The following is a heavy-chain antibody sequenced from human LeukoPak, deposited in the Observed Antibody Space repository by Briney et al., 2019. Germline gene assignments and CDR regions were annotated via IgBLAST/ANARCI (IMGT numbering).Heavy chain of an antibody. J-gene: IGHJ4*02. V-gene: IGHV3-33*01. CDR2: IWYDGSNK. CDR1: GFTFSSYG. Sequence: GGSLRLSCAASGFTFSSYGMHWARQAPGKGLEWVAVIWYDGSNKYYADSVKGRFTISRDNSKNTLYLQMNSLRAEDTAVYYCASLTSLFDYWGQGTLVTVSS. D-gene: IGHD2-2*01. CDR3: ASLTSLFDY.